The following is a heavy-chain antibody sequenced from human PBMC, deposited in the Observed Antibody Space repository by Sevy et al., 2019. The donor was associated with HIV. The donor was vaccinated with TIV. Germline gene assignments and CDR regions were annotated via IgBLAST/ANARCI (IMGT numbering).Heavy chain of an antibody. D-gene: IGHD3-3*01. CDR1: GGSFSGYY. CDR3: ARARFLEWLARRWFDP. V-gene: IGHV4-34*01. CDR2: INHSGST. Sequence: SETLSLTCAVYGGSFSGYYWSWIRQPPGKGLEWIGEINHSGSTNYNPSLKSRVTISVDTSKNQFSLKLSSVTAADMAVYYCARARFLEWLARRWFDPWGQGTLVTVSS. J-gene: IGHJ5*02.